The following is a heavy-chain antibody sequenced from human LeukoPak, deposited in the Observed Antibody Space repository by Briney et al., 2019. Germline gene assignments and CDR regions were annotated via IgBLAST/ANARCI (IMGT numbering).Heavy chain of an antibody. Sequence: GWARRLSCAASVFTFRTYGMHWVGKAPGKGLEGVGAIWYDGINKQYGHSVKGRFTISRDNFKNTLYLEMSSLRAEDTAVYYCARNDYGDYKDALDIWGQGTMVTVSS. V-gene: IGHV3-33*01. CDR1: VFTFRTYG. CDR3: ARNDYGDYKDALDI. J-gene: IGHJ3*02. D-gene: IGHD4-17*01. CDR2: IWYDGINK.